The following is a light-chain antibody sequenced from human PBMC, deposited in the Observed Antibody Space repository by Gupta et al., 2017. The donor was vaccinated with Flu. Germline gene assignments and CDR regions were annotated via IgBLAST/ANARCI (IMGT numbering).Light chain of an antibody. CDR3: QTWDGTTV. V-gene: IGLV3-1*01. CDR2: QDN. CDR1: RLGDRY. J-gene: IGLJ3*02. Sequence: SYELTQTPSVSVSPGQTATITCSGERLGDRYVCWYQHKAGQSPLLVIYQDNKRPSGLPERYSGSNSGNTATLTISGTQARDEADYYCQTWDGTTVFGGGTKLTVL.